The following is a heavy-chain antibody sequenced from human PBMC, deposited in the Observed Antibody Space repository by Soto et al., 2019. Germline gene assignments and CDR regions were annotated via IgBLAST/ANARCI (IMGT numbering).Heavy chain of an antibody. Sequence: SETLSLTCTVSGGSISSDDYDWSWIRQAPGRILEWIGYIHSSGSIYYNPSLKSRATMSIDTARNQFSLKVSSVTVADTAVYYCARDLDGLHDDNSGPYPRPGWGQGTLVTVSS. D-gene: IGHD3-22*01. CDR3: ARDLDGLHDDNSGPYPRPG. V-gene: IGHV4-30-4*01. CDR2: IHSSGSI. CDR1: GGSISSDDYD. J-gene: IGHJ1*01.